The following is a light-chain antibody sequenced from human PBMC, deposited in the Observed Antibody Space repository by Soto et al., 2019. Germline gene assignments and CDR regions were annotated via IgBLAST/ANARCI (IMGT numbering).Light chain of an antibody. J-gene: IGKJ1*01. CDR2: DAS. CDR3: QQRSNWPVT. Sequence: EIVLTQSPATLSLSPGERATLSCRASQSVSSYLAWYQQKPGQAPRLLIYDASNRATGIPARFSGSGSGTDFTLTISSLEPEDFAVYYCQQRSNWPVTFGQGTRVAIK. CDR1: QSVSSY. V-gene: IGKV3-11*01.